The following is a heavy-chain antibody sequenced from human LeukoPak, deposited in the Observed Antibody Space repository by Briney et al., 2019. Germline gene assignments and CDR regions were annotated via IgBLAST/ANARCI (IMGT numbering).Heavy chain of an antibody. V-gene: IGHV3-30*02. D-gene: IGHD6-13*01. Sequence: GGSLRLSCAASGFTFSSYVIHWVRQAPGKGLEWVAFIRSDGNNKYYADSVKGRFTISRDNSKNTLYLQMNSLRPEDTAVYYCAKDDSSTWSTFDYWGQGTLVTVSS. CDR2: IRSDGNNK. J-gene: IGHJ4*02. CDR3: AKDDSSTWSTFDY. CDR1: GFTFSSYV.